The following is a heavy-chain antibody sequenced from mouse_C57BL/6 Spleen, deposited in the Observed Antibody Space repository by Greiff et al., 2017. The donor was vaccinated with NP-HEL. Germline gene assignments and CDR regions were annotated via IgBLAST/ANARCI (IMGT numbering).Heavy chain of an antibody. CDR1: GFTFSDYY. J-gene: IGHJ4*01. Sequence: EVMLVESEGGLVQPGSSMKLSCTASGFTFSDYYMAWVRQVPEKGLEWVANINYDGSSTYYLDSLKSRFIISRDNAKNILYLQMSSLKSEDTATYYCARVPIRGYAMDYWGQGTSVTVSS. CDR3: ARVPIRGYAMDY. CDR2: INYDGSST. V-gene: IGHV5-16*01.